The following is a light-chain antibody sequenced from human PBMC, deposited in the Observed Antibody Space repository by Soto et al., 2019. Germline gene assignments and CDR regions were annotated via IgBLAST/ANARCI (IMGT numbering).Light chain of an antibody. CDR3: CSFAGSYSYV. V-gene: IGLV2-11*01. CDR1: SSDVGRYDY. CDR2: DVT. Sequence: QSALTQPRSVSASPGQSATISCTGTSSDVGRYDYVSWYQQHPGKAPKLIVYDVTERPSGVPDRFSGSKSGNTASLTISGLQAEDEADYSCCSFAGSYSYVFGTGTKVTVL. J-gene: IGLJ1*01.